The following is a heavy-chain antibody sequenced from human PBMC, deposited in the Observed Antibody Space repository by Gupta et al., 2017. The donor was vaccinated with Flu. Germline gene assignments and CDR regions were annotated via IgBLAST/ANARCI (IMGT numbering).Heavy chain of an antibody. D-gene: IGHD2-8*01. Sequence: QVQLVQSGPEVKKPGASVQVSCKASGYTFTGYYVHWVRQAPGQVLQWMGWMNPQSGGAKTAQRFKGTVNMMREMPISTADMELTRLTSDDTAVYYWARAGVSRWNSPYYLDFWGKGTPVSVSS. V-gene: IGHV1-2*02. J-gene: IGHJ6*03. CDR2: MNPQSGGA. CDR1: GYTFTGYY. CDR3: ARAGVSRWNSPYYLDF.